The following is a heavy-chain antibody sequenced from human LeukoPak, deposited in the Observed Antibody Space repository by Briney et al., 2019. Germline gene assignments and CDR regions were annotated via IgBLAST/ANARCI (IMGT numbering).Heavy chain of an antibody. CDR3: AREGLGLLYAFDI. D-gene: IGHD2-21*02. Sequence: SETLSLTCAVYGGSFSGYYWSWIRQPPGKGLEWIGEINHSGSTNYNPSLKSRVTISVDTSKNQFSLKLSSVTAADTAVYYCAREGLGLLYAFDIWGQGTMVTVSS. V-gene: IGHV4-34*01. J-gene: IGHJ3*02. CDR2: INHSGST. CDR1: GGSFSGYY.